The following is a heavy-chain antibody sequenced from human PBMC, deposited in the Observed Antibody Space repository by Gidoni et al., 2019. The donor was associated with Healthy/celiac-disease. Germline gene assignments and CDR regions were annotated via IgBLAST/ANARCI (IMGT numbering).Heavy chain of an antibody. D-gene: IGHD4-4*01. Sequence: EVQLLESGGGLVQPGGSLRLSCAASGFTFSSYVMSWVRQAPGKGLEWVSAISGSGGSTYYADSVKGRFTISRDNSKNTLYLQMNSLRAEDTAVYYCARHTNDYSNYESFDYWGQGTLVTVSS. CDR2: ISGSGGST. J-gene: IGHJ4*02. V-gene: IGHV3-23*01. CDR1: GFTFSSYV. CDR3: ARHTNDYSNYESFDY.